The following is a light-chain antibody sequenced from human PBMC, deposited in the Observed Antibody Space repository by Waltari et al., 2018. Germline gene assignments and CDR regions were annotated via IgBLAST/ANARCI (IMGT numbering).Light chain of an antibody. CDR3: CSYAGSSTYV. J-gene: IGLJ1*01. Sequence: QSALTQPASVSGSPGQSITISCTGTSSDVGSYNLVSWYQQHPGKAPKFMIYEVSKRPSGFSNRFSGSKSGNTASLTISGLQAGDEADYYCCSYAGSSTYVFGTGTKVTVL. CDR1: SSDVGSYNL. V-gene: IGLV2-23*02. CDR2: EVS.